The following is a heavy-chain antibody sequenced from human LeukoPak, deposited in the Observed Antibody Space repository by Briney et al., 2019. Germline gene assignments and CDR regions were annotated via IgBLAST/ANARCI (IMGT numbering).Heavy chain of an antibody. CDR1: GFTFSSYA. D-gene: IGHD1-26*01. Sequence: GGSLRLSCAASGFTFSSYAMHWVRQAPGKGLEWVAVISYDGSNKYYADSVKGRFTISRDNSKNTLYLQMNSLRAEDTAVYYCARVGWAAEWELLDYWGQGTLVTVSS. J-gene: IGHJ4*02. CDR3: ARVGWAAEWELLDY. V-gene: IGHV3-30-3*01. CDR2: ISYDGSNK.